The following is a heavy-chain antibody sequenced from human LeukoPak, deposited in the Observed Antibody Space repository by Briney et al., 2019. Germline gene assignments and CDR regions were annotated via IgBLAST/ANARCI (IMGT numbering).Heavy chain of an antibody. V-gene: IGHV3-7*01. CDR2: INEDGSVT. D-gene: IGHD5-24*01. Sequence: GGSLRLSCVVSGISFSGSWMTWVRQAPGKGLESVANINEDGSVTYFVDSVKGRFAISRDNANNSVFLQLKILRAEDTAVYSCATGRLQPAHWGQGTLVTVSS. CDR1: GISFSGSW. J-gene: IGHJ4*02. CDR3: ATGRLQPAH.